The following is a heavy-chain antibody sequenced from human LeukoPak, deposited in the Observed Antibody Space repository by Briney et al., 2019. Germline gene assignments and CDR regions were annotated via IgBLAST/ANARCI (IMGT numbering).Heavy chain of an antibody. J-gene: IGHJ2*01. CDR3: AREGFCSSSSCNDDWYSDL. CDR1: GFTFSRSD. Sequence: GGSLRLSCAASGFTFSRSDMHWVRQATGKGLEWVSAIGAADDTYYSGSVRGRFTISRENAKNSLYLQMNSLRAGDTAVYYCAREGFCSSSSCNDDWYSDLWGRGTQVTVSS. CDR2: IGAADDT. D-gene: IGHD2-2*01. V-gene: IGHV3-13*04.